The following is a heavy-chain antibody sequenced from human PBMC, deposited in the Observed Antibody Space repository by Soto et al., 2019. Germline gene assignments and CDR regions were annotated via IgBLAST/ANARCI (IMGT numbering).Heavy chain of an antibody. CDR1: GYTFTSYY. J-gene: IGHJ6*02. CDR2: INPSGGST. V-gene: IGHV1-46*01. CDR3: ARDRMAVAKRGGMDV. Sequence: ASVKVSCKASGYTFTSYYMHWVRRAPGQGLEWMGIINPSGGSTSYAQKFQGRVTMTRDTSTSTVYMELSSLRSEDTAVYYCARDRMAVAKRGGMDVWGQGTTVTVSS. D-gene: IGHD6-19*01.